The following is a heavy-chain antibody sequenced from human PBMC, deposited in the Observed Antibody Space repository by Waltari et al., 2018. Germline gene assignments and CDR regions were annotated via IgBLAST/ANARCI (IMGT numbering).Heavy chain of an antibody. V-gene: IGHV3-21*01. CDR1: DFPFSRYS. CDR3: ARDEWGLSGGGSY. CDR2: ISSSSSYI. J-gene: IGHJ4*02. Sequence: EVQLVESGGGLVTPGGSLRLSCAASDFPFSRYSMNWVRQAPGKGLEWVSSISSSSSYIYYADSVKGRFTISRDNAKNSLYLQMNSLRAEDTAVYYCARDEWGLSGGGSYWGQGTLVTVSS. D-gene: IGHD1-26*01.